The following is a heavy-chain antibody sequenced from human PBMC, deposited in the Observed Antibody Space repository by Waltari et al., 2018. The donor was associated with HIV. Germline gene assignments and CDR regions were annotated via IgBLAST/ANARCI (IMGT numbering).Heavy chain of an antibody. Sequence: QVQLQESGPGLVRPSETLSLTCTVSGGSFSSYYWSCIRQPAGKGLEGIGHIYSSGRTNYNPSLKSRVTMSVDTYNYHFSRGLNSVTAADTAVYYCARSPWFGDIRWFDPWGQGTLVTVSS. CDR2: IYSSGRT. D-gene: IGHD3-10*01. J-gene: IGHJ5*02. CDR3: ARSPWFGDIRWFDP. V-gene: IGHV4-4*07. CDR1: GGSFSSYY.